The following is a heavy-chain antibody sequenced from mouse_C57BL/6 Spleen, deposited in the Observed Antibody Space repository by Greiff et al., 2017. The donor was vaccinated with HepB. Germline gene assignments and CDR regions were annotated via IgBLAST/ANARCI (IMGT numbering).Heavy chain of an antibody. CDR3: ARHYYSNNAMDD. J-gene: IGHJ4*01. D-gene: IGHD2-5*01. V-gene: IGHV5-9*01. Sequence: EVHLVESGGGLVKPGGSLKLSCAASGFTFSSYTMSWVRQTPEKRLEWVATISGGGGNTYYPDSVKGRFTISRDNAKNTLYLQLGSLRSEDTALYYCARHYYSNNAMDDWGQGTSVTVSS. CDR2: ISGGGGNT. CDR1: GFTFSSYT.